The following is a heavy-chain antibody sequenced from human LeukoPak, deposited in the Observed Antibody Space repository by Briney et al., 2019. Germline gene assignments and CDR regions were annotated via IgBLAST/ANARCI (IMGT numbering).Heavy chain of an antibody. CDR1: GFTFSSSA. J-gene: IGHJ6*02. Sequence: PGGSLRLSCEASGFTFSSSAMNWVRQAPGQGLQWVATVSGSGGGTFYADSVKGRFTISRDKSKNTLYLQMNSLRVEDTAVYYCAKDHARMDVWGQGTTVTVSS. CDR2: VSGSGGGT. CDR3: AKDHARMDV. V-gene: IGHV3-23*01.